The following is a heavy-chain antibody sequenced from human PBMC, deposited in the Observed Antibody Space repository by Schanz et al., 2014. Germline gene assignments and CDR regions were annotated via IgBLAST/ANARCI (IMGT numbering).Heavy chain of an antibody. V-gene: IGHV3-33*08. CDR1: EFTFSSYK. CDR2: IWSDGSTK. CDR3: AREQIMAAAGLVDY. D-gene: IGHD6-13*01. J-gene: IGHJ4*01. Sequence: VQLVESGGGLVKPGGSLRLSCEASEFTFSSYKMNWVRQAPGKGPEWVAVIWSDGSTKYYADSVKGRFTISRDNSKNTLYLQMNSLRAEDTAVYYCAREQIMAAAGLVDYWGHGTLVTVSS.